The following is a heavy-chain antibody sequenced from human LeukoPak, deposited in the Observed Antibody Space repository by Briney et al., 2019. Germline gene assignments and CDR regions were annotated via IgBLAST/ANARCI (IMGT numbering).Heavy chain of an antibody. Sequence: SETLSLTCTVSGGSISSYYWSWIRQPPGKGLEGIGYIHYSGGTNYNPSLKSRVTISVDTSKNQFSLTLSSVTAADTAVYYCARERPDYGSGSYYTDSWGQGNLVTVSS. CDR1: GGSISSYY. D-gene: IGHD3-10*01. V-gene: IGHV4-59*01. CDR2: IHYSGGT. J-gene: IGHJ4*02. CDR3: ARERPDYGSGSYYTDS.